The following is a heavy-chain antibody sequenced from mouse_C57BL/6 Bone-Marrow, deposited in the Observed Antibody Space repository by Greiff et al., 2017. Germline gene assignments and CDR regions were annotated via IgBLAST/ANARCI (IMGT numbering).Heavy chain of an antibody. CDR2: IYPGDGDT. CDR3: ALYGSSYNYFDY. CDR1: GYAFSSSW. J-gene: IGHJ2*01. D-gene: IGHD1-1*01. V-gene: IGHV1-82*01. Sequence: QVQLKQSGPELVKPGASVKISCKASGYAFSSSWMNWVKQRPGKGLEWIGRIYPGDGDTNYNGKFKGKATLTADKASSTAYMQLSSLTSEDSAVYFCALYGSSYNYFDYWGQGTTLTVSS.